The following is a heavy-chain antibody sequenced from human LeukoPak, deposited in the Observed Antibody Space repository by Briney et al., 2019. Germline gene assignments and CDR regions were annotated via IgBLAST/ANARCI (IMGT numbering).Heavy chain of an antibody. V-gene: IGHV3-21*01. CDR3: AKKLGTTDY. CDR1: GFTFSSYS. D-gene: IGHD7-27*01. Sequence: GGSLRLSCAASGFTFSSYSMKWVRQAPGKGLEGVSSISSSSGYIYYADSVKGRFTMSRDNAKNSLYLQMNSLRAEDTAVYYCAKKLGTTDYWGQGTLVTVSS. CDR2: ISSSSGYI. J-gene: IGHJ4*02.